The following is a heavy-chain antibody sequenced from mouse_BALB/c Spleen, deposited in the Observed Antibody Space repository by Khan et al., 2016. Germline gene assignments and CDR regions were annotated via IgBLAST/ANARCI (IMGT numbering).Heavy chain of an antibody. CDR1: GYTFTTAG. CDR3: ARTVGNYGYFDY. J-gene: IGHJ2*01. D-gene: IGHD2-1*01. Sequence: QIQLVQSGPELKKPGETVRISCKASGYTFTTAGMQWVQKMPGKGLKWIGWINTHSGVPKYAEDFKGRFAFSLETSASTAYLQIRTLKNEDTATYCCARTVGNYGYFDYWGQGTTLTVSA. CDR2: INTHSGVP. V-gene: IGHV9-4*02.